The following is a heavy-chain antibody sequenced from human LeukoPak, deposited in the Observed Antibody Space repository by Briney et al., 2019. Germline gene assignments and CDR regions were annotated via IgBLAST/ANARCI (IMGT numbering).Heavy chain of an antibody. CDR2: IIPIFGTA. D-gene: IGHD1-26*01. CDR1: GYTFTGYY. Sequence: GASVKVSCKASGYTFTGYYMHWVRQAPGQGLEWMGGIIPIFGTANYAQKFQGRVTITADESTSTAYMELSSLRSEDTAVYYCARVGLLVGATTDYYYYMDVWGKGTTVTVSS. J-gene: IGHJ6*03. CDR3: ARVGLLVGATTDYYYYMDV. V-gene: IGHV1-69*13.